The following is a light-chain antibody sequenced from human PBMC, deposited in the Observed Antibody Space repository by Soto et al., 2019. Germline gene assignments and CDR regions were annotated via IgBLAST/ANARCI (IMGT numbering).Light chain of an antibody. CDR2: GNS. CDR3: QSYDSSLSGGV. CDR1: SSKIGAGYD. J-gene: IGLJ3*02. V-gene: IGLV1-40*01. Sequence: QSVLTQPPSVSGAPGQRVTISCTGSSSKIGAGYDVHWYQQLPGTAPKLLIYGNSNRPSGVPDRFSGSKSGTSASLAITGLRAEDEADYYCQSYDSSLSGGVFGGGTKLTVL.